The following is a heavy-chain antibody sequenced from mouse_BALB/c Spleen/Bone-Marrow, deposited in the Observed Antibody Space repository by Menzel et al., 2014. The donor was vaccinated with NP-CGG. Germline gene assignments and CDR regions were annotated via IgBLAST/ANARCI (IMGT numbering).Heavy chain of an antibody. CDR3: ATYDGFYFDY. Sequence: EVKVEESGPSLVKPSQTLSLTCSVTGDSITSGYWNWIRKFPGNKLEYMGYISYSGSTYYSPSLKSRISITRDTSKNQYYLKLNSVTTEDTATYYCATYDGFYFDYWGQGTTLTVSS. CDR2: ISYSGST. V-gene: IGHV3-8*02. CDR1: GDSITSGY. J-gene: IGHJ2*01. D-gene: IGHD2-3*01.